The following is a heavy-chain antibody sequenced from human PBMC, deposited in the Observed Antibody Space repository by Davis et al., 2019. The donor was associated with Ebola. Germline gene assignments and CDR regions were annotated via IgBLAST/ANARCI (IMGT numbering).Heavy chain of an antibody. CDR3: ARGEVGAPKGDWFDP. CDR1: GYTFTGYS. D-gene: IGHD1-26*01. J-gene: IGHJ5*02. CDR2: INPNSGGT. V-gene: IGHV1-2*04. Sequence: ASVKVSCKASGYTFTGYSMHWVRQAPGQGLEWMGWINPNSGGTNYAQKFQGWVTMTRDTSISTAYMELSRLRSDDTAVYYCARGEVGAPKGDWFDPWGQGTLVTVSS.